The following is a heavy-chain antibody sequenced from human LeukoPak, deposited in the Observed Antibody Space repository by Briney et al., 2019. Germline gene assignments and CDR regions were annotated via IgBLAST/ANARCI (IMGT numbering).Heavy chain of an antibody. J-gene: IGHJ4*02. CDR2: ISSSSSYI. Sequence: GGSLRLSCAASRFTFRSYSMNWVRQAPGKGLEWVSSISSSSSYIYYADSVKGRFTISRDNAKNSLYLQMNSLRAEDTAVYYCAREDITIFGVVIPHYFDCWGQGTLVTVSS. CDR3: AREDITIFGVVIPHYFDC. V-gene: IGHV3-21*01. D-gene: IGHD3-3*01. CDR1: RFTFRSYS.